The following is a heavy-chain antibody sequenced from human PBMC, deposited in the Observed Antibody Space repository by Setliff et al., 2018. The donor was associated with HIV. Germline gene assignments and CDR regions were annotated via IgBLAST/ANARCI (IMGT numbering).Heavy chain of an antibody. CDR3: VKEYHTEVTDTRVANYFDY. D-gene: IGHD4-4*01. CDR2: VNPSDGTT. J-gene: IGHJ4*02. Sequence: ASVKVSCKASGYTFTSCFMHWVRQAPGQGLEYMGIVNPSDGTTDYTQKFQDRVTMTSDTSTSTVYMELRSLRSEDTAIYYCVKEYHTEVTDTRVANYFDYWGQGTLVTVSS. V-gene: IGHV1-46*01. CDR1: GYTFTSCF.